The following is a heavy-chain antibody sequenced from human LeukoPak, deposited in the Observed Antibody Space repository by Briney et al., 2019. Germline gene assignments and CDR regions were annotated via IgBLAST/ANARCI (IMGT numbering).Heavy chain of an antibody. Sequence: SETLSLTRTVSGGSISSSSYYWGWIRQPPGKGLEWIGTIYYSGSTDYNPSLKSRVTISVDTSKNQFSLKLSSVAAADTAVYYCARLLGHCSGGSCRLDPWGQGTLVTVSS. CDR3: ARLLGHCSGGSCRLDP. J-gene: IGHJ5*02. D-gene: IGHD2-15*01. CDR2: IYYSGST. V-gene: IGHV4-39*01. CDR1: GGSISSSSYY.